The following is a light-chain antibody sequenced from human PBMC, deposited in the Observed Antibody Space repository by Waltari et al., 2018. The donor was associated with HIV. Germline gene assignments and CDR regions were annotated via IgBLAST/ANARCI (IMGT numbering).Light chain of an antibody. CDR2: EGT. CDR3: ASFTSNTWL. CDR1: HGDLGSAKS. Sequence: QSALTQPASVSASHGQPITITCAGNHGDLGSAKSVSWYPHVPGHAPQLVIYEGTNRPLGVSDRFSASKSGDTASLTISYLLNEDEGDYYCASFTSNTWLFGGGTKVPVL. J-gene: IGLJ3*02. V-gene: IGLV2-14*01.